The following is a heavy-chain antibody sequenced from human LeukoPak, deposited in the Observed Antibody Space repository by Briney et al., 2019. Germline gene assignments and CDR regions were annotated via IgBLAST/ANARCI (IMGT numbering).Heavy chain of an antibody. CDR2: IIPIFGTA. J-gene: IGHJ6*03. V-gene: IGHV1-69*05. CDR3: ARGRSIAARRGFYYYYYMDV. CDR1: GGTFSSYA. D-gene: IGHD6-6*01. Sequence: SVKVSCKASGGTFSSYAISWVRQAPGQGLEWMGGIIPIFGTANYAQKFQGRVTITTDESTSTAYMELSSLRSEDTAVYYCARGRSIAARRGFYYYYYMDVWGKGTTVTVSS.